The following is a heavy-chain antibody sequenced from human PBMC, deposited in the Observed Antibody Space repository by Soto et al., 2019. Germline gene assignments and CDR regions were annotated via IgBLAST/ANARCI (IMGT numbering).Heavy chain of an antibody. D-gene: IGHD2-15*01. CDR3: ARSYCSGGSCYFDY. CDR1: GGSISSHY. V-gene: IGHV4-59*08. CDR2: IYYSGST. J-gene: IGHJ4*02. Sequence: SETLSLTCTVSGGSISSHYWSWIRQPPGKGLEWIGYIYYSGSTNYNPSLKSRVTISVDTSKNQFSLKLSSVTAADTAVYYCARSYCSGGSCYFDYWGQGTLVTVSS.